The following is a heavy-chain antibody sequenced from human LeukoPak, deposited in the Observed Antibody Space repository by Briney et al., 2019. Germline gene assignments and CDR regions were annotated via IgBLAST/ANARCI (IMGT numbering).Heavy chain of an antibody. CDR1: GFTFSDAW. CDR3: TTHNLQYYYDY. CDR2: IKSKTYGGTE. V-gene: IGHV3-15*01. D-gene: IGHD5-24*01. Sequence: KPGGSLRLSCAASGFTFSDAWMSWGRHIPGKGLEWAGRIKSKTYGGTEDYPAPVKGSFTISRDDSENILYLQMDSLKTEDTGVYYCTTHNLQYYYDYWGQGTLVTVSS. J-gene: IGHJ4*02.